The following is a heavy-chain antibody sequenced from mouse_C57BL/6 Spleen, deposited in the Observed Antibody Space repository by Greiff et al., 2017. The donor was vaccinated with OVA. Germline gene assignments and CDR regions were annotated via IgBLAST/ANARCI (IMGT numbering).Heavy chain of an antibody. V-gene: IGHV1-80*01. CDR1: GYAFSSYW. CDR2: IYPGDGDT. D-gene: IGHD1-1*01. Sequence: VQLQQSGAELVKPGASVKISCKASGYAFSSYWMNWVKQRPGKGLEWIGQIYPGDGDTNYNGKFKGKATLTADKSSSTAYMQLSSLTSEDSAVYFCARTYYYGSHYFDYWGQGTTLTVSS. J-gene: IGHJ2*01. CDR3: ARTYYYGSHYFDY.